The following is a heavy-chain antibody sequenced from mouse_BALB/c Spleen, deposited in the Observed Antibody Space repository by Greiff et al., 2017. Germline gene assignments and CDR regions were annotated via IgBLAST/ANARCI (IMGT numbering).Heavy chain of an antibody. CDR1: GFTFSSYT. CDR3: ARAPLYYGSSPAWFAY. V-gene: IGHV5-9-4*01. Sequence: EVKVVESGGGLVKPGGSLKLSCAASGFTFSSYTMSWVRQTPEKRLEWVATISSGGSYTYYPDTVTGRFTISRDNAKNTLYLEMSSLRSEDTAMYYCARAPLYYGSSPAWFAYWGQGTLVTVSA. J-gene: IGHJ3*01. D-gene: IGHD1-1*01. CDR2: ISSGGSYT.